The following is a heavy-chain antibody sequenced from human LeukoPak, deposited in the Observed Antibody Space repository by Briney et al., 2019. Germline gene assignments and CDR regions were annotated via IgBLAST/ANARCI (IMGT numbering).Heavy chain of an antibody. CDR2: IRSIANSYAT. V-gene: IGHV3-73*01. CDR1: GFTFSGSA. Sequence: GSLRLSCAASGFTFSGSAMHWVRQASGKGLEWVGRIRSIANSYATAYAASVKGRFTISRDDSKNTAYLQMNSLKTEDTAVYYCTGRYSSHDYWGQGTLVTVSS. J-gene: IGHJ4*02. CDR3: TGRYSSHDY. D-gene: IGHD6-13*01.